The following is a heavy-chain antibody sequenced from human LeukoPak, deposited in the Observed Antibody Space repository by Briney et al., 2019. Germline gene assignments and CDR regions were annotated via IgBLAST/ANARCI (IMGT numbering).Heavy chain of an antibody. Sequence: PGGSLRLSCAASGFTFSSYSMNWVRQAPGKGLEWVSSISSSSSYVYYADSVKGRFTISRDNAKSSLYLQMNSLRAEDTAVYYCARFGIVATVAYWGQGTLVTVSS. D-gene: IGHD5-12*01. CDR1: GFTFSSYS. CDR2: ISSSSSYV. V-gene: IGHV3-21*01. CDR3: ARFGIVATVAY. J-gene: IGHJ4*02.